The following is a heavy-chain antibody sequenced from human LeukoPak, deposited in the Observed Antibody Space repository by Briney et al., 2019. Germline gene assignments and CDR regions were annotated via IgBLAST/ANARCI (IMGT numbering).Heavy chain of an antibody. Sequence: PGGSLRLSCAASGFTFSTYAMHWVRQAPGKGLEWVALTSYDGNKKYYADSVKGRFTISRDNSKNTLYLQMNSLRAEDTAVYYCAGGILTGYYITAFDIWGQGTMVTVSS. V-gene: IGHV3-30*04. CDR3: AGGILTGYYITAFDI. CDR2: TSYDGNKK. D-gene: IGHD3-9*01. J-gene: IGHJ3*02. CDR1: GFTFSTYA.